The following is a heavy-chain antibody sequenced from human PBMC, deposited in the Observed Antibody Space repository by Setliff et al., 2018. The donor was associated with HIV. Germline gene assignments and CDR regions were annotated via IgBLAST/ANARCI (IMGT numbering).Heavy chain of an antibody. V-gene: IGHV4-4*07. CDR1: SDSIRAYF. CDR2: VYLSGST. D-gene: IGHD4-17*01. J-gene: IGHJ4*02. CDR3: AAKKSGDYPFN. Sequence: SETLSLTCTVSSDSIRAYFWTWVRQPAGKGLEWIGHVYLSGSTYYNPSLKSRVTISLDTSKNQFSLKVGSVTAADTAVYYCAAKKSGDYPFNWGQGTLVTVSS.